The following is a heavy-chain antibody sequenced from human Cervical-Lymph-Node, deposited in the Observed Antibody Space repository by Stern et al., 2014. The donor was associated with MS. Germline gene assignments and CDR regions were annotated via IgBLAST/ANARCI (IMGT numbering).Heavy chain of an antibody. CDR1: GYTFTSYA. CDR2: INAGNGNT. J-gene: IGHJ4*02. CDR3: ARPSGQWLLYFDY. D-gene: IGHD6-19*01. Sequence: QVQLVQSGAEVKKPGASVKVSCKASGYTFTSYAMHWVRQAPGQRLEWMGWINAGNGNTKYSQKFQGRVTITRDTSASTVYMELSSLRSEDTAVYYCARPSGQWLLYFDYWGQGTLVTVSS. V-gene: IGHV1-3*01.